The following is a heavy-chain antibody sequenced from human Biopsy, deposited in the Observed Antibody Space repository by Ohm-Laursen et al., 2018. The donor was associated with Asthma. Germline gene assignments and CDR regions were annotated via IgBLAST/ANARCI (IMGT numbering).Heavy chain of an antibody. CDR1: SGSGSYMRSGNYY. CDR3: VRGSSSWHHGPFHYYYGLGV. D-gene: IGHD6-13*01. J-gene: IGHJ6*02. CDR2: IYYSGTT. V-gene: IGHV4-39*01. Sequence: SDTLSLTCSLSSGSGSYMRSGNYYWGWIRQPPGKGLEWIGSIYYSGTTYYNPSLESRVTVSADTSKNQFSLKLTSVTAADTAVYYCVRGSSSWHHGPFHYYYGLGVWGQGTTATVSS.